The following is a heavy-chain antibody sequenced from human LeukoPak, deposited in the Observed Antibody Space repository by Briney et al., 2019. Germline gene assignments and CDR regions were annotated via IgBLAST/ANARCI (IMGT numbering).Heavy chain of an antibody. Sequence: SETLSLTCTVSGGSISTSNYYWGWIRQPPGKGLEWIGNIFYSGSTYYNPSLKSRVTISVDTSKNQFSLKLSSVTAADTAVYYCARRPGRGGYYPRPFDYWGQGTLVTVSS. V-gene: IGHV4-39*07. D-gene: IGHD3-22*01. CDR3: ARRPGRGGYYPRPFDY. CDR1: GGSISTSNYY. CDR2: IFYSGST. J-gene: IGHJ4*02.